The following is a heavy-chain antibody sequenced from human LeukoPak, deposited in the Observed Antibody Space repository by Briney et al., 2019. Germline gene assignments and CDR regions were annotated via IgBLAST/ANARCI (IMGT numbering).Heavy chain of an antibody. CDR1: GFTFSSYG. CDR3: AKSGGCSSTSCYLVYFDY. V-gene: IGHV3-30*18. CDR2: ISYDGSNK. J-gene: IGHJ4*02. Sequence: PGGSLRLSCAASGFTFSSYGMHWVRQAPGKGLEWVAVISYDGSNKYYADSVKGRFTISRDNSKNTLYLQMNSLRAEDTAVYYCAKSGGCSSTSCYLVYFDYWGQGTLVTVSS. D-gene: IGHD2-2*01.